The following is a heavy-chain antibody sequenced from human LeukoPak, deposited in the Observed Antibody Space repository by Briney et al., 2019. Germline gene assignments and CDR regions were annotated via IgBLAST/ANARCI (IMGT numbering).Heavy chain of an antibody. V-gene: IGHV1-2*02. CDR2: INPNSGGT. CDR1: GYTFTGYY. CDR3: ARYYSSGWYVGFDY. Sequence: ASVTVSCKASGYTFTGYYMHWVRQAPGQGLEWMGWINPNSGGTNYAQKFQGRVTMTRDTSISTAYMELRRLRSDDTAVYYCARYYSSGWYVGFDYWGQGTLVTVSS. J-gene: IGHJ4*02. D-gene: IGHD6-19*01.